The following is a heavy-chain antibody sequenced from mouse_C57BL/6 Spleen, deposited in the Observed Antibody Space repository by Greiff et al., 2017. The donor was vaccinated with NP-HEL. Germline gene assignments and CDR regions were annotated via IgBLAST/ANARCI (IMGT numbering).Heavy chain of an antibody. Sequence: QVQLKQSGAELVRPGTSVKVSCKASGYAFTNYLIEWVKQRPGQGLEWIGVINPGSGGTNYNEKFKGKATLTADKSSSTAYMQLSSLTSEDSAVYFCARSYYGNLYAMDYWGQGTSVTVSS. V-gene: IGHV1-54*01. D-gene: IGHD1-1*01. J-gene: IGHJ4*01. CDR1: GYAFTNYL. CDR3: ARSYYGNLYAMDY. CDR2: INPGSGGT.